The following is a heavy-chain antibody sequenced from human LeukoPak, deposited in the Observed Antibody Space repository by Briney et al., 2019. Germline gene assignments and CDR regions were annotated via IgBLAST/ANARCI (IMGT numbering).Heavy chain of an antibody. CDR2: INPNSGGT. D-gene: IGHD3-22*01. CDR3: ARVWNYYDSSGHHGHWFDP. CDR1: GYTFTGYY. V-gene: IGHV1-2*02. Sequence: GASVKVSCKASGYTFTGYYMHWVRQAPGQGLEWMGWINPNSGGTNYAQKFQGRVTMTRDTSISTAYMELSSLRSEDTAVYYCARVWNYYDSSGHHGHWFDPWGQGTLVTVSS. J-gene: IGHJ5*02.